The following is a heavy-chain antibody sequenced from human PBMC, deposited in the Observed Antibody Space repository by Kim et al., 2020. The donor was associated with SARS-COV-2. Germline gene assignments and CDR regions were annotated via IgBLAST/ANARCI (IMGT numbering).Heavy chain of an antibody. J-gene: IGHJ4*02. CDR3: TRGPF. CDR1: GFSFSEWW. Sequence: GGSLRLSCAASGFSFSEWWMDWVRQAPGKGPEWVARIDNDGTTTLYADSVKGRFTISRDNSKNTLYLQMTGLRADDTGVYYCTRGPFWGQGTLVIVSS. V-gene: IGHV3-74*03. CDR2: IDNDGTTT.